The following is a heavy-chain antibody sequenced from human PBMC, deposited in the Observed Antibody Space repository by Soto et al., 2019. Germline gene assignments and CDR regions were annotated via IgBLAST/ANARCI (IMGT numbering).Heavy chain of an antibody. D-gene: IGHD1-1*01. CDR2: LSGNGIST. CDR3: AKPREAYNILEY. J-gene: IGHJ4*02. V-gene: IGHV3-23*01. Sequence: PGGSLRLSCAASGFGFSAYVMYWVRQAPGKGLEWVSGLSGNGISTYYADSVRGRFTISRDESKSTLYLQMNSLRAEETAVYYCAKPREAYNILEYWGQGALVTVSS. CDR1: GFGFSAYV.